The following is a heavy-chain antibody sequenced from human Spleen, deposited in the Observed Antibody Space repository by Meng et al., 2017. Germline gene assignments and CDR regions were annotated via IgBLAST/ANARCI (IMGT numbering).Heavy chain of an antibody. CDR1: GGSVSSGGLP. Sequence: QLQLQESGSGLVKPSQTLSLTCAVSGGSVSSGGLPWSWIRQSPGKGLEWIGYIYLSGSTHYSPYLKSRVTISLDRSKNQFSLKLNSVTAADTAVYYCARGGNWFDPWGQGTLVTVSS. V-gene: IGHV4-30-2*06. J-gene: IGHJ5*02. CDR3: ARGGNWFDP. CDR2: IYLSGST. D-gene: IGHD3-16*01.